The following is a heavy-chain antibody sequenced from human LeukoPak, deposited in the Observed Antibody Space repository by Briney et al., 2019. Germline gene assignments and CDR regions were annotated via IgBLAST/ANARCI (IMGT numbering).Heavy chain of an antibody. J-gene: IGHJ4*02. CDR2: IYYSGST. CDR3: ARGLGSSWYID. Sequence: PSETLSLTCTVSGGSISSSSYYWGWIRQPPGKGLEWIGYIYYSGSTNYNPSLKSRVTISVDTSKNQFSLKLSSVTAADTAVYYCARGLGSSWYIDWGQGTLVTVSS. V-gene: IGHV4-61*05. CDR1: GGSISSSSYY. D-gene: IGHD6-13*01.